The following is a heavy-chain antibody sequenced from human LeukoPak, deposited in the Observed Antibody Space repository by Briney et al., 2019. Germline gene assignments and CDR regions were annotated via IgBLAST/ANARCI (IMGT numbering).Heavy chain of an antibody. D-gene: IGHD2-2*01. CDR3: AKDHHCSSTSCHPGDFDY. Sequence: GGSLRLSCAASGFTFTTYAMTWVRQAPGKGLEWVAVISYDGSNKYYADSVKGRFTISRDNSKSTLYLQMNSLRAEDTAVYYCAKDHHCSSTSCHPGDFDYWGQGTLVTVSS. V-gene: IGHV3-30-3*01. CDR2: ISYDGSNK. CDR1: GFTFTTYA. J-gene: IGHJ4*02.